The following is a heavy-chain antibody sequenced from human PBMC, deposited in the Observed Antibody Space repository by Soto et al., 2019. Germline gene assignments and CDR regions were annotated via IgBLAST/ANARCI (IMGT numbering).Heavy chain of an antibody. CDR2: IYYSGST. CDR1: GGSISSSSYY. Sequence: QLQLQESGPGLVKPSETLSLTCTVSGGSISSSSYYWGWIRQPPGKGLEWIGSIYYSGSTYYNPSLKSRVTISVDTAKNQFSLKLSSVTAADTAVYYCGRGLGELSSDYWGQGTLVTVSS. J-gene: IGHJ4*02. V-gene: IGHV4-39*01. CDR3: GRGLGELSSDY. D-gene: IGHD3-16*02.